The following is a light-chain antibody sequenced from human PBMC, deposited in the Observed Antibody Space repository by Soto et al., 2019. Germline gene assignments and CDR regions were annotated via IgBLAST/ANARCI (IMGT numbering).Light chain of an antibody. CDR2: TNN. J-gene: IGLJ3*02. CDR1: SSNIGSHL. V-gene: IGLV1-44*01. CDR3: ATWDASLQSGV. Sequence: QSVLTQPPSVSGTPGKRVTISCSGSSSNIGSHLVNWYQQVPGTAPRLLIYTNNQRPSGVPDRYSDSKSGTSASLAISGLQSEDEAHYYCATWDASLQSGVFGGGTKLTVL.